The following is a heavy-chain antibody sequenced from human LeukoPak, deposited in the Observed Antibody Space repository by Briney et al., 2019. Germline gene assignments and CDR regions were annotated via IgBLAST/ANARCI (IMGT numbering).Heavy chain of an antibody. V-gene: IGHV3-7*01. CDR2: IKHDGSEE. CDR1: GFTFSRYY. D-gene: IGHD6-13*01. Sequence: GGSLRLSCAASGFTFSRYYMTWVRQAPGKGLEWVANIKHDGSEENYVDSVKGRFTISRDNAQRSVYLQMSSLRVEDTAVYYCARDSTWYPVDYWGQGTLVTVSS. CDR3: ARDSTWYPVDY. J-gene: IGHJ4*02.